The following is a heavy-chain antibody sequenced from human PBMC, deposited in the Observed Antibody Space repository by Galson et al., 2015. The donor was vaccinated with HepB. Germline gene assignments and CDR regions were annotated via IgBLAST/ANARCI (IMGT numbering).Heavy chain of an antibody. CDR2: ISSSSSTI. J-gene: IGHJ5*02. Sequence: SLRLSCAASGFTFSSYSMNWVRQAPGKGLEWVSYISSSSSTIYYADSVKGRFTISRDNAKNSLYLQMNSLRAEDTAVYYCARDRVAPRGNWFDPWGQGTLVTVSS. D-gene: IGHD3-16*01. CDR3: ARDRVAPRGNWFDP. V-gene: IGHV3-48*01. CDR1: GFTFSSYS.